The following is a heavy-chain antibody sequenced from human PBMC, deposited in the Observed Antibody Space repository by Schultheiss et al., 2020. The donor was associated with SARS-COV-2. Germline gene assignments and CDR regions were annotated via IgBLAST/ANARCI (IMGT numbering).Heavy chain of an antibody. J-gene: IGHJ4*02. V-gene: IGHV4-30-2*01. Sequence: SETLSLTCAVSGGSISSGGYSWSWIRQPPGKGLEWIGYIYHSGSTYYNPSLKSRVTISVDTSKNQFSLKLSSVTAADTAVYYCARAGALGVYWGQGTLVTVAS. CDR3: ARAGALGVY. CDR1: GGSISSGGYS. D-gene: IGHD3-16*01. CDR2: IYHSGST.